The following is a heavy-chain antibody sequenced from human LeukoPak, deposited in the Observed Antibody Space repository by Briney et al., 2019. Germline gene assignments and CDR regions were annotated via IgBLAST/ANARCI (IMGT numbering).Heavy chain of an antibody. Sequence: PGGSLRLSCAASGFTFSSYGMHWVRQAPGKGLEWVAVISYDGSNKYYADSVKGRFTISRDNSKNTLYLQMNSLRAEDTAVYYCAKMLYSSSSEALYYYYYGMDVWGQGTTVTVSS. V-gene: IGHV3-30*18. J-gene: IGHJ6*02. CDR2: ISYDGSNK. CDR1: GFTFSSYG. D-gene: IGHD6-6*01. CDR3: AKMLYSSSSEALYYYYYGMDV.